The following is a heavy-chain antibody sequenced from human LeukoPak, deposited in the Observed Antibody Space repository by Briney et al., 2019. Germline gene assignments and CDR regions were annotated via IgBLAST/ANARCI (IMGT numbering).Heavy chain of an antibody. V-gene: IGHV1-3*01. CDR2: INAGNGNT. Sequence: ASVKVSCKASGYTFTSYAMHWVRQAPGQRLEWMGWINAGNGNTNYAQRFQGRVTITADESTSTAYMELSSLRSEDTAVYYCARVLTRGYNTKYYFDYWGQGTLVTVSS. D-gene: IGHD5-24*01. J-gene: IGHJ4*02. CDR1: GYTFTSYA. CDR3: ARVLTRGYNTKYYFDY.